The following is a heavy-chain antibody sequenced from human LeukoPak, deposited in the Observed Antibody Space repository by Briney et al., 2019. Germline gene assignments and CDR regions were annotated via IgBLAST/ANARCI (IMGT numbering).Heavy chain of an antibody. V-gene: IGHV3-74*01. CDR2: INSDGSST. J-gene: IGHJ6*02. D-gene: IGHD6-13*01. CDR3: ARDPAAYGMDV. CDR1: GFTFSTYW. Sequence: GGSLRLSCAACGFTFSTYWMHWVRQVLGKGLVWVSHINSDGSSTSYADSVKGRFTISRDNAKNTMYLQMNSLRAEDTAVYYCARDPAAYGMDVWGQGTTVTGSS.